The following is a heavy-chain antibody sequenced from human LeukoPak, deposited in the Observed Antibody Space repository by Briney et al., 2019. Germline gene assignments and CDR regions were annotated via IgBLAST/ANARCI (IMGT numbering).Heavy chain of an antibody. D-gene: IGHD6-19*01. V-gene: IGHV4-4*07. CDR2: IYTSGTT. CDR1: GGSISNYY. Sequence: ETSETLSLTCTVSGGSISNYYWNWIRQLAGKGLEWIGRIYTSGTTNYNPSLKSRVSMSVDTSKNQFSLKLSSVTAADTAVYYCARGKVVAGTPGQNSWDHWGQGTPVTVSS. J-gene: IGHJ4*02. CDR3: ARGKVVAGTPGQNSWDH.